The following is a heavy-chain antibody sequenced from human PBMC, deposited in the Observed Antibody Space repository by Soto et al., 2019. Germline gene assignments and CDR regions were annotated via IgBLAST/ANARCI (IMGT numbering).Heavy chain of an antibody. CDR1: GFTFRSYA. CDR2: ISYDGTNK. Sequence: QVQLVESGGGVVQPGRSLRLSYAASGFTFRSYAMDWVRQGPGKGLEWVAVISYDGTNKYYADSVKGRFTISRDNSKNTLSLQMNSLRPEDTAVYYCPRGDSNCWSDFWGQGTLVTVSS. V-gene: IGHV3-30*01. J-gene: IGHJ4*02. D-gene: IGHD6-13*01. CDR3: PRGDSNCWSDF.